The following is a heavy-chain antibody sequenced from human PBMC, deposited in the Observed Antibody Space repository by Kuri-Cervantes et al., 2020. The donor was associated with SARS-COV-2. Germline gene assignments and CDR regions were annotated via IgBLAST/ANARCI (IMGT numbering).Heavy chain of an antibody. CDR1: GFTFSSYA. CDR2: IKSKTDGGTT. Sequence: GESLKISCAASGFTFSSYAMSWVRQAPGKGLEWVGRIKSKTDGGTTDYAAPVKGRFTISRDDSKNTLYLQMNSLKTEDTAVYYCTTGAYYDFWSGYSPFDYWGQGTLVTVSS. V-gene: IGHV3-15*01. J-gene: IGHJ4*02. CDR3: TTGAYYDFWSGYSPFDY. D-gene: IGHD3-3*01.